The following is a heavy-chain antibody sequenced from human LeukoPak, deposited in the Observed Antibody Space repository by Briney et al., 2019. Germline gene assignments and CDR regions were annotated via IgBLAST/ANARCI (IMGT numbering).Heavy chain of an antibody. CDR2: MSGSGGTT. J-gene: IGHJ4*02. D-gene: IGHD2-15*01. CDR1: GFTFSSYA. V-gene: IGHV3-23*01. Sequence: PGGSLRLSCAASGFTFSSYAMSWVRQAPGKGLEWVSTMSGSGGTTYYADSVKGRFTISRDNSKNTLYLQMNSLRAEDTAVYYCAKAPRVDADFDFWGQGTLVTVSS. CDR3: AKAPRVDADFDF.